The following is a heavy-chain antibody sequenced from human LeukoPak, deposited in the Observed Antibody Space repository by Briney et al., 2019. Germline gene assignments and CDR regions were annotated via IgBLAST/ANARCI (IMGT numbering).Heavy chain of an antibody. D-gene: IGHD3-10*01. CDR3: AREASTKVIHAFDP. CDR1: GLSFSWSG. J-gene: IGHJ5*02. Sequence: GGSLRLSCAASGLSFSWSGMHWVRQAPGKGLEWLAFIQYDGSSKYYADSVKGRFTISRDNSKNTVYLQMNTLRVEDTAVYYCAREASTKVIHAFDPWGQGTLVTVSA. V-gene: IGHV3-30*02. CDR2: IQYDGSSK.